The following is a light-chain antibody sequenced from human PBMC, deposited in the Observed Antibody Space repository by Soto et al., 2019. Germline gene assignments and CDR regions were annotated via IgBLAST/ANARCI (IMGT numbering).Light chain of an antibody. CDR2: GAS. V-gene: IGKV3-20*01. J-gene: IGKJ4*01. Sequence: EIALTQSPGTLSLSPGERATLSCRASQTIGSRYLAWYQQKPGQRPSLLIYGASSRATGITDRFSGSGSGTDFTLTISRLEPEDFAVYYCQHYVSSPLTFGGGTKVEI. CDR3: QHYVSSPLT. CDR1: QTIGSRY.